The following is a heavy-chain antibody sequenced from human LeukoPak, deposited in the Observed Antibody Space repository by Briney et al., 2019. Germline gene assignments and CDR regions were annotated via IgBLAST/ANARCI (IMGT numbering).Heavy chain of an antibody. CDR2: IRGSGGTT. D-gene: IGHD4-11*01. Sequence: GGSLRLSCAASGSTFSNYAMTWVRQAPGKGLEWVSTIRGSGGTTYYADSVKGRFTISRDNSRTTLYLLMNSLRAEDTAVYYCAKDAAANVDYPYYFDYWGQGALVTVSS. CDR1: GSTFSNYA. J-gene: IGHJ4*02. CDR3: AKDAAANVDYPYYFDY. V-gene: IGHV3-23*01.